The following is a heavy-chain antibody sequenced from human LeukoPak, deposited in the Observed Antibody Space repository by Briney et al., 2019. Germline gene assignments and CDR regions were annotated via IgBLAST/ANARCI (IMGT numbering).Heavy chain of an antibody. CDR1: GFTVSSNY. D-gene: IGHD6-13*01. Sequence: GGSLRLSCAASGFTVSSNYMSWVRQSPGKGVEWVSVIYSGGSTYYADSVKGRFTISRDNSKNTLYLQMNSLRAEDTAVYYCARGGAAPTPYYYYYYMDVWGKGTTVTVSS. V-gene: IGHV3-53*01. CDR3: ARGGAAPTPYYYYYYMDV. CDR2: IYSGGST. J-gene: IGHJ6*03.